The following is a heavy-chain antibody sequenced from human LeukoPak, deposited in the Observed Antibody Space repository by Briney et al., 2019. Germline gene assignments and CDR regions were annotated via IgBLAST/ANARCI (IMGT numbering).Heavy chain of an antibody. CDR1: GFTFSSYW. J-gene: IGHJ4*02. D-gene: IGHD3-10*01. CDR2: INSDGSST. Sequence: GGSLRLSCAASGFTFSSYWMHWVRQAPRKGLVWVSRINSDGSSTSYADSVKGRFTISRDNAKNTLYLQMNSLRAEDTAVYYCARDPGYGSGSHPFDYWGQGTLVTVSS. V-gene: IGHV3-74*01. CDR3: ARDPGYGSGSHPFDY.